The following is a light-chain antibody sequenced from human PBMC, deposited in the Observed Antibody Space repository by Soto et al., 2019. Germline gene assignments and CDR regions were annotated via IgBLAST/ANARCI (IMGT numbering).Light chain of an antibody. Sequence: DIQVTQSPPSLSASVGDRVTITCRASQTIGTFLNWYQQKPGKAPNLLISSASTLQSGVPSRFIGSGSGTDFALTISSHQSEDLATYYCQLSYISWTFGQGTKVEIK. J-gene: IGKJ1*01. V-gene: IGKV1-39*01. CDR2: SAS. CDR1: QTIGTF. CDR3: QLSYISWT.